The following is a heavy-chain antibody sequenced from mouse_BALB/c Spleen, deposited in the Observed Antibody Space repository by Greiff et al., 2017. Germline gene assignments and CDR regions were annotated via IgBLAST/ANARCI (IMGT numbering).Heavy chain of an antibody. J-gene: IGHJ3*01. D-gene: IGHD1-1*01. Sequence: EVKLMESGPELVKPGASVKMSCKASGYTFTSYVMHWVKQKPGQGLEWIGYINPYNDGTKYNEKFKGKATLTSDKSSSTAYMELSSLTSEDSAVYYCAREGDYGSSLWFAYWGQGTLVTVSA. CDR2: INPYNDGT. CDR1: GYTFTSYV. V-gene: IGHV1-14*01. CDR3: AREGDYGSSLWFAY.